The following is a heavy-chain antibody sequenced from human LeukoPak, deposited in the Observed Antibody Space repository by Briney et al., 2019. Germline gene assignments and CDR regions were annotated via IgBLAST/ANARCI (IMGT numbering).Heavy chain of an antibody. CDR1: GFTVGSNY. J-gene: IGHJ2*01. Sequence: GGSLRLSCAASGFTVGSNYMSWVRQVPGKGLEWVSVIYRSGNTDYADSVKGRFTISRDNSKNTLYLQMNSLRAEDTAVYHCARDRPEVSTISPYWYFDLWGRGTLVTVSS. CDR3: ARDRPEVSTISPYWYFDL. D-gene: IGHD5-24*01. V-gene: IGHV3-53*01. CDR2: IYRSGNT.